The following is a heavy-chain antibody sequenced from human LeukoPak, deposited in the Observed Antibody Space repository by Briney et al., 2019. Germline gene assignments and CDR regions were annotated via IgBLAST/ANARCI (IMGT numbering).Heavy chain of an antibody. J-gene: IGHJ4*02. D-gene: IGHD1-26*01. CDR1: GFTFSSYG. Sequence: PGGSLRLSRAVSGFTFSSYGMSWVRQAPGKGLEWVSSISSSSSYIYYADSVKGRFTISRDNAKNSLYLQMNSLRAEDTAVYYCARVGLVGAAQTFNHWGQGTLVTVSS. CDR2: ISSSSSYI. V-gene: IGHV3-21*01. CDR3: ARVGLVGAAQTFNH.